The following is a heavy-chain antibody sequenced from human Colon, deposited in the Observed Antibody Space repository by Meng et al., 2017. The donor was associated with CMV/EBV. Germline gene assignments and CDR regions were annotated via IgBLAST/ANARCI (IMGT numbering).Heavy chain of an antibody. V-gene: IGHV4-34*01. D-gene: IGHD2-2*02. Sequence: SETLSLTCAVYGGSFSGYYWSWIRQPPGKGLEWIGVINHSGSTNYNPSLKSRVTISVDTSKNQFSLKLSSVTAADTAVYYCARTTRDGYCSSTSCYRRRGIFDYWGQGTLVTVSS. J-gene: IGHJ4*02. CDR1: GGSFSGYY. CDR3: ARTTRDGYCSSTSCYRRRGIFDY. CDR2: INHSGST.